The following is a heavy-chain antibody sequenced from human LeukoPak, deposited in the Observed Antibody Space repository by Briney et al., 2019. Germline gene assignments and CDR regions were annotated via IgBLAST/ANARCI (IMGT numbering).Heavy chain of an antibody. Sequence: GGSRRLSCAASGFTFRDYTMNWVRQAPGEGLEWVSAISKSGTYIKYADSVKGRFTVSRDNAKNSLFLQMNSLRVEDTAVYYCAREVVIVVEPAANTIDYWGQGTRVTVSS. CDR1: GFTFRDYT. J-gene: IGHJ4*02. D-gene: IGHD2-2*01. CDR2: ISKSGTYI. CDR3: AREVVIVVEPAANTIDY. V-gene: IGHV3-21*01.